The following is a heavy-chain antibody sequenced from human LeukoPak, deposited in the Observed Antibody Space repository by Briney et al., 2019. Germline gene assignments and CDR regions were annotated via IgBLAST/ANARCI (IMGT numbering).Heavy chain of an antibody. Sequence: GGSLRLSCAASGFTFNHAWMNWVRQAPGKGLEWVGRIRSKTDGGTTDYAAPVKGRFTISRDDSKNTLYLQMNSLKTEDTAVYYCTILPVRSFMDVWGQGTTVTVSS. CDR3: TILPVRSFMDV. CDR2: IRSKTDGGTT. J-gene: IGHJ6*02. CDR1: GFTFNHAW. V-gene: IGHV3-15*07.